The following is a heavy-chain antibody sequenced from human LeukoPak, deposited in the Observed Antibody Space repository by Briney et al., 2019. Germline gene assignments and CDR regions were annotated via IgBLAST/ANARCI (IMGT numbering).Heavy chain of an antibody. CDR1: GXTFSSYS. CDR2: ISATGNYI. V-gene: IGHV3-21*01. J-gene: IGHJ4*02. CDR3: ARDRSGYTFDD. Sequence: GGSLRLSCAASGXTFSSYSMNWVRQAPGKGLEWVSSISATGNYIYYADSVKGRFTISRDNAKNSLYLQMNSLRAEDTAVYYCARDRSGYTFDDWGQGTLVTVSS. D-gene: IGHD5-18*01.